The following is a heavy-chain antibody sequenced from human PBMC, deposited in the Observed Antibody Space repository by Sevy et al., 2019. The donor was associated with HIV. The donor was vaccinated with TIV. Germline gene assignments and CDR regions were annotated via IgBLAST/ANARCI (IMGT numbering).Heavy chain of an antibody. J-gene: IGHJ4*02. D-gene: IGHD6-19*01. Sequence: SETLSLTCAVYGGSFSGYYWSWIRQPPGKGLEWIGEINHSGSTNYNPSLKSRVTISVDTSKNQFSLKLSSVTAADTAVYYCARDWTIAVAGTLYFDYWGQGTLVTVSS. CDR2: INHSGST. CDR1: GGSFSGYY. V-gene: IGHV4-34*01. CDR3: ARDWTIAVAGTLYFDY.